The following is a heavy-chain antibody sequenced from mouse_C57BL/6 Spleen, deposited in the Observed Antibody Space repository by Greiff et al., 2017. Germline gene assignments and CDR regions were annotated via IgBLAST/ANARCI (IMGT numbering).Heavy chain of an antibody. Sequence: EVQLVESGGGLVKPGGSLKLSCAASGFTFSDYGMPWVRQAPEKGLEWVAYISSGSSTIYYADTVKGRFTISRDNAKNTLFLQMTSLRSEDTAMYYCARPEATVLDTDYAMDYWGQGTSVTVSS. CDR2: ISSGSSTI. J-gene: IGHJ4*01. V-gene: IGHV5-17*01. CDR3: ARPEATVLDTDYAMDY. D-gene: IGHD1-1*01. CDR1: GFTFSDYG.